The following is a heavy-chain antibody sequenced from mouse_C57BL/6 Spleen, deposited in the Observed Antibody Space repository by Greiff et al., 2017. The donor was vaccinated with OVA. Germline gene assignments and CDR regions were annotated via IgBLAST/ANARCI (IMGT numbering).Heavy chain of an antibody. V-gene: IGHV1-62-2*01. CDR2: FYPGSGSI. J-gene: IGHJ4*01. D-gene: IGHD1-1*01. CDR3: AGHEESYYGSSHGAMDY. CDR1: GYTFTEST. Sequence: QVQLQQSGAELVKPGASVKLSCKASGYTFTESTIHWVKQRSGQGLEWIGWFYPGSGSIKYNEKFKDKATLTADKSSSTAYMELSRLTSEDSAVYFCAGHEESYYGSSHGAMDYWGQGTSVTVSS.